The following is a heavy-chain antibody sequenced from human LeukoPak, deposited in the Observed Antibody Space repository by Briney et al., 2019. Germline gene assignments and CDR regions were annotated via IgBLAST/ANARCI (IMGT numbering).Heavy chain of an antibody. D-gene: IGHD5-24*01. J-gene: IGHJ4*02. CDR2: MSYDGSDN. CDR1: GFTFSSYT. CDR3: ARGSRWLQLGPFGY. Sequence: GGSLRLSCAASGFTFSSYTMHWVRQAPGKGLEWVAVMSYDGSDNYYADSVKGRFTISRDNSRTTVYLQMNSLRAEDTAVYYCARGSRWLQLGPFGYWGQGTLVTVSS. V-gene: IGHV3-30*01.